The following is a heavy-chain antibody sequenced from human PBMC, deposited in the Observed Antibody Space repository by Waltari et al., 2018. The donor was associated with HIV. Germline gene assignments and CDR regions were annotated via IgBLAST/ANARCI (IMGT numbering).Heavy chain of an antibody. CDR2: FWSDGAEI. V-gene: IGHV3-33*01. D-gene: IGHD6-6*01. Sequence: QVQLVESGGGVVQPGTSLTLSCAVSGFTFSNFAIHVVCQSPGKRLEWLAVFWSDGAEISYADSVKGRFTISKDSSQKTLYLHLTSLRAEDTALYYCARGYSSSRWIPLYHWGRGTLVTVSS. CDR1: GFTFSNFA. CDR3: ARGYSSSRWIPLYH. J-gene: IGHJ4*02.